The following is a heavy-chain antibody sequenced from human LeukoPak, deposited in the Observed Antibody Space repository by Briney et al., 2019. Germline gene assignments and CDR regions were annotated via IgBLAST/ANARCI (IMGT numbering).Heavy chain of an antibody. CDR3: ARADSSGYYLVGGFDI. CDR2: ISGDGDNT. V-gene: IGHV3-23*01. Sequence: GGSLRLSCAASGFTFSSYAMSWVRQAPGKGLEWVSAISGDGDNTYYAESVKGRFTISRDNSKNTLYLHMNSLRAEDTAVYYCARADSSGYYLVGGFDIWGQGTMVTVSS. CDR1: GFTFSSYA. D-gene: IGHD3-22*01. J-gene: IGHJ3*02.